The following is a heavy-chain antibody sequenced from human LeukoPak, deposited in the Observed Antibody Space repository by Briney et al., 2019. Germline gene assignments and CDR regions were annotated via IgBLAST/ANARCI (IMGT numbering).Heavy chain of an antibody. CDR1: GDSVSSNGAA. CDR3: ARGEGQWPTEWFDP. CDR2: TYYRSKWYN. J-gene: IGHJ5*02. V-gene: IGHV6-1*01. Sequence: SQTLSLTCAISGDSVSSNGAAWNWIRQSPSRGLEWLGRTYYRSKWYNDYAVSVKSRITINPDTSKNQFSLQLNSVTPEDTAVYYCARGEGQWPTEWFDPWGQGTLVTVSS. D-gene: IGHD6-19*01.